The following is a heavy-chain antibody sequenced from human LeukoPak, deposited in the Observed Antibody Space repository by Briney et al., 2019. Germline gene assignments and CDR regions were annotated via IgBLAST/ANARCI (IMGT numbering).Heavy chain of an antibody. J-gene: IGHJ4*02. V-gene: IGHV4-4*02. D-gene: IGHD2-2*01. CDR2: IYHSGTT. Sequence: PSETLSLTCAVSGDSISSTNWWSWVRQPPGKGLEWIGEIYHSGTTNYNPSLKSRVTISIDTFNNEFSLKLRSVTAADTAVYYCANKVYCSTTSCYHAGYWGQGTLVTVSS. CDR3: ANKVYCSTTSCYHAGY. CDR1: GDSISSTNW.